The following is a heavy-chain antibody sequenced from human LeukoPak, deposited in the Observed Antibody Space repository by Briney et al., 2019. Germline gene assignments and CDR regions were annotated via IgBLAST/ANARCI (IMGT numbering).Heavy chain of an antibody. CDR2: ISDNSYYI. D-gene: IGHD6-19*01. V-gene: IGHV3-21*01. J-gene: IGHJ4*02. Sequence: GGSLRLSCAASGFTFSRYSMSWVRQAPGKGLEWVASISDNSYYIYYADSLEGRFTISRDNAKNSLYLQMNSLRAEDTAVYYCAREPIRKSSSGWPPTGYWGQGTLVTVSS. CDR1: GFTFSRYS. CDR3: AREPIRKSSSGWPPTGY.